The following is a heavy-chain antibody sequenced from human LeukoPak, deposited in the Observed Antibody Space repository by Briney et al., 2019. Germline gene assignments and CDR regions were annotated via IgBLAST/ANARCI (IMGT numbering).Heavy chain of an antibody. V-gene: IGHV3-49*03. CDR2: IRSKTYGGAI. J-gene: IGHJ6*03. D-gene: IGHD4-17*01. Sequence: PGGSPRLSCTTSGFFFGAYAMSWFRQAPGKGLEWVGFIRSKTYGGAIEYAASVKGRFTISRDDSKGIAYLQMNSLKTEDTAVYYCARDQLGGDPDDYYHYYMDVWGKGTTVTVSS. CDR3: ARDQLGGDPDDYYHYYMDV. CDR1: GFFFGAYA.